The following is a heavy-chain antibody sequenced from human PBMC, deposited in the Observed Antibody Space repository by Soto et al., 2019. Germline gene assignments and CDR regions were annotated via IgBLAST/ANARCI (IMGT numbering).Heavy chain of an antibody. Sequence: GESLNISCKGSGYSFSFYCIGWVRQMPGKGLEWMGIIYPGDSDTRYSPSFQGQVTISADKSIRTAYLQWSSLKASDTAMYYCARQDGSASYYFDNWGQGTLVTVSS. D-gene: IGHD3-10*01. J-gene: IGHJ4*02. CDR2: IYPGDSDT. CDR1: GYSFSFYC. CDR3: ARQDGSASYYFDN. V-gene: IGHV5-51*01.